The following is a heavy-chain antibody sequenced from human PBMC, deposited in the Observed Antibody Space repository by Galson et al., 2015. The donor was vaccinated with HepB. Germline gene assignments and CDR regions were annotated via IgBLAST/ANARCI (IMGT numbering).Heavy chain of an antibody. Sequence: SLRLSCAASGFYFDDYWMSWARQAPGKGLEWVASIKGDGSERNYVGSVRGRFTISRDNGKSSVSLHMDNLRVDDTAIYYYGTTRLCDHWGPGTLVSVSS. V-gene: IGHV3-7*01. CDR2: IKGDGSER. CDR3: GTTRLCDH. D-gene: IGHD4/OR15-4a*01. J-gene: IGHJ4*02. CDR1: GFYFDDYW.